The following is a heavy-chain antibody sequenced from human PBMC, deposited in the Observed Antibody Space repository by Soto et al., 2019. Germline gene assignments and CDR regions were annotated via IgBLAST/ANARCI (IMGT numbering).Heavy chain of an antibody. J-gene: IGHJ4*02. D-gene: IGHD2-15*01. CDR3: AKHDCSGGSCYSGWADYYFDY. CDR2: ISGSGGST. Sequence: EVQLLESGGGLVQPGGSLRLSCAASGFTFSSYAMSWVRQAPGKGLEWVSAISGSGGSTYYADSVKVRFTISRDNSKNTLYLQMNSLRAEDTAVYYCAKHDCSGGSCYSGWADYYFDYWGQGTLVTVSS. V-gene: IGHV3-23*01. CDR1: GFTFSSYA.